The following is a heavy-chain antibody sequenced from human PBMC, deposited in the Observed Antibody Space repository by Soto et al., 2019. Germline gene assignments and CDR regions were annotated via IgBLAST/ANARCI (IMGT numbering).Heavy chain of an antibody. CDR3: ARADLRVTTPFDP. V-gene: IGHV4-59*01. Sequence: SETLSLTCPVSGGTISSYYWSWIRQPPGKGLEWIGYIYYSGSTNYNPSLKSRVTISVDTSKNQFSLKLSSVTAADTAVYYCARADLRVTTPFDPWGQGTLVTVSS. J-gene: IGHJ5*02. CDR2: IYYSGST. D-gene: IGHD2-21*02. CDR1: GGTISSYY.